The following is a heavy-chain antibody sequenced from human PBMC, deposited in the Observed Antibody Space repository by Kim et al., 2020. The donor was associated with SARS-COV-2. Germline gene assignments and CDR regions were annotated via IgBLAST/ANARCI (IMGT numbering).Heavy chain of an antibody. CDR3: ATGRWFDP. V-gene: IGHV4-59*12. CDR2: SGST. Sequence: SGSTRYTPSLKSRVTISVDTSKNEFSLKLSSVTAADTAVYYCATGRWFDPWGQGTLVTVSS. J-gene: IGHJ5*02.